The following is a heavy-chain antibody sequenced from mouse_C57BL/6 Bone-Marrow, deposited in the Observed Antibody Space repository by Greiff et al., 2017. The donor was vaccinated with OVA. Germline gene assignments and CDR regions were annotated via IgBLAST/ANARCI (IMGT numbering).Heavy chain of an antibody. J-gene: IGHJ3*01. CDR2: IDPETGGT. CDR3: TRGPDGY. Sequence: VQLQQSGAELVRPGASVSLSCKASGYTFTDYEMHWVKQTPVHGLEWIGAIDPETGGTAYNQKFKGKAILTADKSSSTAYMELRSLTSEDSAVYYCTRGPDGYWGQGTLVTVSA. V-gene: IGHV1-15*01. CDR1: GYTFTDYE.